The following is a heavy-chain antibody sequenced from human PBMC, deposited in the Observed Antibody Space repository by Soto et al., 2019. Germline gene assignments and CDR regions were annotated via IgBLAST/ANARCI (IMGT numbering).Heavy chain of an antibody. CDR3: ARGDRGSFDL. CDR1: GFTFDYYW. J-gene: IGHJ3*01. Sequence: EVQLVESGGGLVQPGESLRLSCAASGFTFDYYWMHWVRQAPGKGLVWVSRVNSDGTTTTYADSVKGRFSISRDNARNTVSLQMSSLIAEDTAIYYCARGDRGSFDLWGHGTVVTVSS. V-gene: IGHV3-74*01. CDR2: VNSDGTTT. D-gene: IGHD3-16*01.